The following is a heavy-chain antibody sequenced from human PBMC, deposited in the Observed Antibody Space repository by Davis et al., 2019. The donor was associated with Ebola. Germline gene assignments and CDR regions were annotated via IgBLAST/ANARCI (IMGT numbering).Heavy chain of an antibody. CDR3: AKDSVGYYYDSSGYYPRHYYFDY. D-gene: IGHD3-22*01. J-gene: IGHJ4*02. V-gene: IGHV3-23*01. CDR2: VSGSGRNT. Sequence: GGSLRLSCAGSGFTFSSYAMSWVRQAPGKGLEWVSGVSGSGRNTYYADSVQGRFTISRDNSKNTVYLQMNSLRAEDTAVYYCAKDSVGYYYDSSGYYPRHYYFDYWGQGTLVTVSS. CDR1: GFTFSSYA.